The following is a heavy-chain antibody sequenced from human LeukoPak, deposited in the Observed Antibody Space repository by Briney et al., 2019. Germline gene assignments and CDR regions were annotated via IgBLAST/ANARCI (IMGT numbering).Heavy chain of an antibody. CDR2: FDPEDGET. J-gene: IGHJ4*02. Sequence: ASVKVSCKVSGYTLTELSMHWVRQAPGKGLEWMGGFDPEDGETIYAQKLQGRVTMTTDTSTSTAYMELRSLRSDDTAVYYCARDSSLQQVNDYWGQGTLVTVSS. CDR1: GYTLTELS. CDR3: ARDSSLQQVNDY. D-gene: IGHD6-13*01. V-gene: IGHV1-24*01.